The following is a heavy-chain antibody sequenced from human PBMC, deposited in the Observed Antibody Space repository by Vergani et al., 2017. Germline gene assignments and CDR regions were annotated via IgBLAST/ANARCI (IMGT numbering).Heavy chain of an antibody. V-gene: IGHV3-30-3*01. D-gene: IGHD4-17*01. CDR3: AREATVTPDAFDI. J-gene: IGHJ3*02. CDR1: GVTFSSYA. CDR2: ISYDGSNK. Sequence: QVQLVESGGGVVQPGRSLRLSCAASGVTFSSYAMHWVRQAPGKGLEWVAVISYDGSNKYYADSVKGRFTISRDNSKNTLYLQMNSLRAEDTAVYYCAREATVTPDAFDIWGQGTMVTVSS.